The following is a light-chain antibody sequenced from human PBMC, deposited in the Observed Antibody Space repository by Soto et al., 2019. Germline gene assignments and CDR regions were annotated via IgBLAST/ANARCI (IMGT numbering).Light chain of an antibody. Sequence: EILLTQSPGTLSLSPGEGAALSCRASQSLSSNYLAWYQHQPGKAPRLLIYGASSKATGIPDRCNGSGSGTEFTLTISRLAPEDFAVYYCQQSYSTPITFGQGTRLENK. CDR2: GAS. CDR1: QSLSSNY. V-gene: IGKV3-20*01. J-gene: IGKJ5*01. CDR3: QQSYSTPIT.